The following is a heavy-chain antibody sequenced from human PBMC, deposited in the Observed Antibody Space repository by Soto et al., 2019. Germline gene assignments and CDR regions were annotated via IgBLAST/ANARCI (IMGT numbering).Heavy chain of an antibody. D-gene: IGHD6-19*01. Sequence: SETLSLTCAVSGGSISSGGYSWSWIRQPPGKGLEWIGYIYHSGSTYYNPSLKSRVTISVDRSKNQFSLKLSSVTAADTAVYYCARKTYSSGFLDYWGQGTLVTVSS. CDR1: GGSISSGGYS. J-gene: IGHJ4*02. CDR2: IYHSGST. CDR3: ARKTYSSGFLDY. V-gene: IGHV4-30-2*01.